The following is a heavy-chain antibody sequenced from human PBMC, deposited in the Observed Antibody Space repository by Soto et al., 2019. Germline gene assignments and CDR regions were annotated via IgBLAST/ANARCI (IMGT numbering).Heavy chain of an antibody. CDR1: GFTFSSYD. CDR2: IWSGGSNE. CDR3: ARGPGTSYFDY. V-gene: IGHV3-33*01. J-gene: IGHJ4*02. Sequence: GGSLRLSCAASGFTFSSYDMHWVRQAPGKGLEWVAVIWSGGSNENYADSVKGRFTISRDNSKNMLYLQMNSLRAEDTAVYYCARGPGTSYFDYWGQGSLVTVSS. D-gene: IGHD2-2*01.